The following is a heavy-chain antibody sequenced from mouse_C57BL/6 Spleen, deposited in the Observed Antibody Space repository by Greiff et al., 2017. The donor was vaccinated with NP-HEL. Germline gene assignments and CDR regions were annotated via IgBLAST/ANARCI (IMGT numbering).Heavy chain of an antibody. D-gene: IGHD2-3*01. V-gene: IGHV1-61*01. J-gene: IGHJ2*01. CDR1: GYTFTSYW. CDR2: IYPSDSET. CDR3: ARRAYDGYYVGYFDY. Sequence: QVQLQQPGAELVRPGSSVKLSCKASGYTFTSYWMDWVKQRPGQGLEWIGNIYPSDSETHYNQKFKDKATLTVDKSSSTAYMQLSSLTSEDSAFYYCARRAYDGYYVGYFDYWGQGTTLTVSS.